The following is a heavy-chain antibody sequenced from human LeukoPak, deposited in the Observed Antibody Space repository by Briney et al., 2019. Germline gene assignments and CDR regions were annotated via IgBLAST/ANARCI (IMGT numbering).Heavy chain of an antibody. CDR2: IHHSGRT. CDR1: ADSINTYY. Sequence: PSETLSLTCTVSADSINTYYWSWIRQPPGKGLEWIGNIHHSGRTNYNPSFKSRVTISVDTSKNQFSLKLDSVTAADTAVYYCARDNGDSAYFDYWGQGTLVTVSS. D-gene: IGHD4-17*01. CDR3: ARDNGDSAYFDY. J-gene: IGHJ4*02. V-gene: IGHV4-59*12.